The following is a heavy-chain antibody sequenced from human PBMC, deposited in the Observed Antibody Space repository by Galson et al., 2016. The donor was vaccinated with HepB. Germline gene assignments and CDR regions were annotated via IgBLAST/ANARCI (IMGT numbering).Heavy chain of an antibody. Sequence: QSGAEVKKPGESLTISCKGSGYSFTSYWIVWVRQMPGKGLEWMGIIHPGDSDTRYSPSFQGQVTISADKSISTAYLQWSSLKASDTAIYYCARFVYSNGVRVNYYYYYYMDVWGKGTTVTVSS. D-gene: IGHD4-11*01. J-gene: IGHJ6*03. CDR3: ARFVYSNGVRVNYYYYYYMDV. V-gene: IGHV5-51*01. CDR2: IHPGDSDT. CDR1: GYSFTSYW.